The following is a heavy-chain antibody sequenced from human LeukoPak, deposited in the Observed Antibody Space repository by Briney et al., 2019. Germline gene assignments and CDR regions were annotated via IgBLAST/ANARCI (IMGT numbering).Heavy chain of an antibody. J-gene: IGHJ4*02. CDR1: GGSIDSTNW. D-gene: IGHD5-24*01. CDR3: ARFGDGYLYYFDY. CDR2: IHHDGRI. V-gene: IGHV4/OR15-8*01. Sequence: SETLSLTCDVSGGSIDSTNWWNWVRQPPGKGLEWIGEIHHDGRINYNPSLKSRVTLSVDKSKNQFSLRLNSVTAADTAVYYCARFGDGYLYYFDYWGQGTLVTVSS.